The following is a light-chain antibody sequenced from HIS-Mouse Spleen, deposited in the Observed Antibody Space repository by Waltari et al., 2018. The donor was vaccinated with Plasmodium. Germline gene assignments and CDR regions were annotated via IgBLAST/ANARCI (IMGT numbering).Light chain of an antibody. CDR2: EGS. CDR1: SSYVWSYHL. CDR3: CSYAGSSTWV. V-gene: IGLV2-23*01. J-gene: IGLJ3*02. Sequence: QSALPQPASVSGSPGPSITISCPGTSSYVWSYHLFSWYQQHPGKAPKLMIYEGSKRPSGVSNRFSGSKSGNTASLTISGLQAEDEADYYCCSYAGSSTWVFGGGTKLTVL.